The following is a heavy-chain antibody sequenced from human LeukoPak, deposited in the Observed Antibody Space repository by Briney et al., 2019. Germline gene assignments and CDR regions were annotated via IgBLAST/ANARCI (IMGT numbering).Heavy chain of an antibody. J-gene: IGHJ3*02. CDR3: ARVLGDYGDSDAFDI. Sequence: PGGSLRLSCAASGFTFSSYSMNWVRQAPGKGLEWVSYISSRSSTIYYADSVKGRFTISRDNAKNSLYLQMNSLRAEDTAVYYCARVLGDYGDSDAFDIWGQGTMVTVSS. V-gene: IGHV3-48*04. CDR1: GFTFSSYS. CDR2: ISSRSSTI. D-gene: IGHD4-17*01.